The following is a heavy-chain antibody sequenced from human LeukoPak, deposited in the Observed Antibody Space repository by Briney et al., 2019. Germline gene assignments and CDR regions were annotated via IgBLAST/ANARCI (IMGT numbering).Heavy chain of an antibody. D-gene: IGHD2-15*01. J-gene: IGHJ4*02. V-gene: IGHV1-46*01. CDR1: GYTFTSYY. Sequence: ASVKVSCKASGYTFTSYYMHWVRQAPGQGLEWMGIINPSGGSTSYAQKFQGRVTMTRDTSTSTVYMGLSSLRSEDTAVYYCARSIVVVVAPTAYFDYWGQGTLVTVSS. CDR3: ARSIVVVVAPTAYFDY. CDR2: INPSGGST.